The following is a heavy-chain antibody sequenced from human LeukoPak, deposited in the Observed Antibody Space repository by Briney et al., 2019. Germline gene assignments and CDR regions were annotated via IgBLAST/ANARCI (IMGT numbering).Heavy chain of an antibody. Sequence: PGRSLRLSCAASGFTFSSYAMHWVRQAPGKGLEWVAVISYDGSNKYYADSVKGRFTISRDNSKNTLYLQMNSLRAEDTAVYYCAKYSGYSSSFPSWFDPWGQGTLVTVSS. CDR3: AKYSGYSSSFPSWFDP. CDR1: GFTFSSYA. CDR2: ISYDGSNK. D-gene: IGHD6-13*01. J-gene: IGHJ5*02. V-gene: IGHV3-30-3*02.